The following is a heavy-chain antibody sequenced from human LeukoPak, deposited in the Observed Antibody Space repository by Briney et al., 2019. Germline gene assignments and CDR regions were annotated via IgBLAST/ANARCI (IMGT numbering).Heavy chain of an antibody. CDR2: ISSSSSYI. Sequence: GGFLRLSCAASGFTFSSYSMNWVRQAPGKGLEWVSSISSSSSYIYYADSVKGRFTISRDNAKNSLYLQMNSLRAEDTAVYYCARGDYDFWSGYRGFDYWGQGTLVTVSS. D-gene: IGHD3-3*01. J-gene: IGHJ4*02. CDR3: ARGDYDFWSGYRGFDY. V-gene: IGHV3-21*01. CDR1: GFTFSSYS.